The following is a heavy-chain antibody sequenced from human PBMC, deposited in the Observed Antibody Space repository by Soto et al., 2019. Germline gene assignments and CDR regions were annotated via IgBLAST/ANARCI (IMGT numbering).Heavy chain of an antibody. D-gene: IGHD3-3*01. J-gene: IGHJ4*02. Sequence: ASVKVSCKASGYTFTIYSMHWVRQAPGQRLEWMGWINAGNGNTKYSQKFQGRVTITRDTSASTAYMELSSLRSEDTAVYYCARAYDFWSRRSYFDYWGQGTLVTVSS. V-gene: IGHV1-3*01. CDR3: ARAYDFWSRRSYFDY. CDR2: INAGNGNT. CDR1: GYTFTIYS.